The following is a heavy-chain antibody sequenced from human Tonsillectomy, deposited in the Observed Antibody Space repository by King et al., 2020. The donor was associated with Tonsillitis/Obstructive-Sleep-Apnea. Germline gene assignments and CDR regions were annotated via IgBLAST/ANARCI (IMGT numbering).Heavy chain of an antibody. CDR3: ARDDGRDYYGSGSYYSY. Sequence: VQLVESGGGVVQPGRSLRLSCAASGFTFSSYGMHWVRQAPGKGLEGVAVIWYDGRNKYYTDSVKGRFTISRDNSKNRLYVQMNSLRAEDTAVYYCARDDGRDYYGSGSYYSYWGQGTLVTVSS. J-gene: IGHJ4*02. V-gene: IGHV3-33*01. CDR1: GFTFSSYG. D-gene: IGHD3-10*01. CDR2: IWYDGRNK.